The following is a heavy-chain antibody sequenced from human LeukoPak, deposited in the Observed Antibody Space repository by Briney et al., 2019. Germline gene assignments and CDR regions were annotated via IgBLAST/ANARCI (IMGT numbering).Heavy chain of an antibody. D-gene: IGHD2-15*01. V-gene: IGHV1-18*01. CDR1: GYTFTSYG. CDR2: ISPYNGNT. J-gene: IGHJ4*02. Sequence: ASVKVFCKASGYTFTSYGISWVRQAPGQGLEWMGWISPYNGNTHYAQRLQGRVTMTTDTFASTVHMELRSLRSDDTAVYYCARDDCSGGSCYHGDYWGQGTLVTVSS. CDR3: ARDDCSGGSCYHGDY.